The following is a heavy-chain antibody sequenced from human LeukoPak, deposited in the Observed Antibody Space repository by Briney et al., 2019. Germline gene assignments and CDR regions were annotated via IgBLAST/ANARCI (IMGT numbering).Heavy chain of an antibody. J-gene: IGHJ6*02. D-gene: IGHD1-26*01. CDR1: GFTFSDYY. V-gene: IGHV3-23*01. CDR2: ISVSGGSP. CDR3: AKDLGATRYYRMDV. Sequence: PGGSLRLSCSASGFTFSDYYMSWIRQAPGKGLQWVSTISVSGGSPYFADSVKGRFTISRDNSKNTLYLQMNSLRAEDTAVYYCAKDLGATRYYRMDVWGQGTTVTVSS.